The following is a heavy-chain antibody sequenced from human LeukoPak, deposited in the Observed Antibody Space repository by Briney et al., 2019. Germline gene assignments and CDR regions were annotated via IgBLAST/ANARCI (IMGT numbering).Heavy chain of an antibody. Sequence: SETLSLTCTVSGGSISSSSYYWGWIRQPPGKGLEWIGSIYYSGSTYYNPSLKSRVTISVDTSKNQFSLKLSSVTAADTAVYYCARDGYSGSCSGWFDPWGQGTLVTVSS. CDR2: IYYSGST. V-gene: IGHV4-39*07. D-gene: IGHD1-26*01. CDR3: ARDGYSGSCSGWFDP. J-gene: IGHJ5*02. CDR1: GGSISSSSYY.